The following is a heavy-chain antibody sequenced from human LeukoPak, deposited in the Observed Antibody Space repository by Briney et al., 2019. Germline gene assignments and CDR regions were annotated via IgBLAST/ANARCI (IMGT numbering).Heavy chain of an antibody. CDR1: GFTFSDFW. CDR2: IDTDGSTT. Sequence: GGSLRLSCTASGFTFSDFWVHWVRQSPGKGPVWVSRIDTDGSTTREVDFVQGRFIISRDNMRNTFYLQMNNLRAEDTAIYYCARTRGNAFDIWGQGTTVIVSS. D-gene: IGHD3-10*01. J-gene: IGHJ3*02. V-gene: IGHV3-74*01. CDR3: ARTRGNAFDI.